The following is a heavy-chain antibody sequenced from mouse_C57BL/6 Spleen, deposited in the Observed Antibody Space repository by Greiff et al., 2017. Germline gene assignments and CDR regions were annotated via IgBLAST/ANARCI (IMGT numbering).Heavy chain of an antibody. Sequence: QVQLQQSGAELVRPGTSVKVSCKASGYAFTNYLIEWVKQRPGQGLEWIGVINPGSGGTNYNEKFKGKATLTADKSSSTAYMQLSSLTSEDSAVYFCARRGAYYFDYWGQGTTLTVSS. CDR2: INPGSGGT. CDR1: GYAFTNYL. J-gene: IGHJ2*01. CDR3: ARRGAYYFDY. V-gene: IGHV1-54*01.